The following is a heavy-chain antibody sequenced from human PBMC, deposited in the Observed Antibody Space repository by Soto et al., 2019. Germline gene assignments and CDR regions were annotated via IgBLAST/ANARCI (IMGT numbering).Heavy chain of an antibody. Sequence: EVQLVRSGGGLVKPGGSVRLSCAASGFTFGDTPMNWVRQAPGKGLEWVGRLKSKSDGGATDLAAAVRGRFTISRDASTNTSKLQMDIRKPENTPVYSCIAGRNTRGAHPFDYCSKATVVTISS. CDR2: LKSKSDGGAT. CDR1: GFTFGDTP. CDR3: IAGRNTRGAHPFDY. V-gene: IGHV3-15*01. J-gene: IGHJ4*01.